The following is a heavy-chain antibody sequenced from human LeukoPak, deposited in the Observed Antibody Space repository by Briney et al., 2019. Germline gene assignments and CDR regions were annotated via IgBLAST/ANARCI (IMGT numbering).Heavy chain of an antibody. D-gene: IGHD3-10*01. CDR3: ARIGSRITMVRGVPFDC. J-gene: IGHJ4*02. Sequence: ASAMVSCKASAYTFTSYGISWVRQDLGQGLEWMVWISAYNGNTNYEQKLRGRVTMTTDTSTSTAYMELRSLRSDDTAVYYCARIGSRITMVRGVPFDCWGQGTLVTVSS. CDR1: AYTFTSYG. CDR2: ISAYNGNT. V-gene: IGHV1-18*04.